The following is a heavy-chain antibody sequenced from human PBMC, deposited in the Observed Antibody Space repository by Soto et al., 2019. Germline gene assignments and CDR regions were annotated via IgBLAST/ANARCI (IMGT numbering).Heavy chain of an antibody. CDR2: IYSGGST. CDR3: ARTDYGDFDAFDI. V-gene: IGHV3-53*04. D-gene: IGHD4-17*01. J-gene: IGHJ3*02. CDR1: GFTVSSNY. Sequence: VQLVESGGGLVQPGGSLRLSCAASGFTVSSNYMSWVRQAPGKGLEWVSVIYSGGSTYYADSVKGRFTISRHNSKNPLYLQMNSLRAEDTAVYYCARTDYGDFDAFDIWGQGTMVTVSS.